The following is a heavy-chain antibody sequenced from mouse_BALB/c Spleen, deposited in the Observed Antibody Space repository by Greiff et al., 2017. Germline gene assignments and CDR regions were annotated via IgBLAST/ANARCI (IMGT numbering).Heavy chain of an antibody. CDR2: ISCYSGAT. CDR3: ARPDYGYGGTMKY. Sequence: LVKTGASVKISCKASGYSFTGYYMHWVKQSHGKGLEWIGYISCYSGATNYNQKFKGKATFTVDKSSSTAYMQCNSLTSEDSAVYYCARPDYGYGGTMKYGGQGTSVTVSS. D-gene: IGHD2-2*01. CDR1: GYSFTGYY. J-gene: IGHJ4*01. V-gene: IGHV1S34*01.